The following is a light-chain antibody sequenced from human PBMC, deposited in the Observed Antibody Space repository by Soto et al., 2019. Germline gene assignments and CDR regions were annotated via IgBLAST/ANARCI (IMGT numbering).Light chain of an antibody. CDR2: DVT. CDR1: TSYVGGYDH. V-gene: IGLV2-14*03. Sequence: QSALTQPASVSGSPGQSITISCTGTTSYVGGYDHFSWYQQHPGKAPKLIIYDVTVRPSGISRRFSGSKSDNTASLAVSGLQPEDEADYYCSSYTNKDTLLFGGGTKLTVL. J-gene: IGLJ3*02. CDR3: SSYTNKDTLL.